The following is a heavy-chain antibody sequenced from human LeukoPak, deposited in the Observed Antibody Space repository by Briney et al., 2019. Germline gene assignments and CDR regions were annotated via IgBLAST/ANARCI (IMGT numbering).Heavy chain of an antibody. CDR2: MQTSGRI. D-gene: IGHD6-13*01. V-gene: IGHV4-4*07. J-gene: IGHJ4*02. Sequence: KPSETLSLTCTVSGGSISGYNWRWIRQPAGKGLEWIGRMQTSGRIDYNLSLKSRLTMSVDRSKNQLSLKLSSVIAADTAVYYCARGHSDSWSVFDYWGQGTLVTISS. CDR3: ARGHSDSWSVFDY. CDR1: GGSISGYN.